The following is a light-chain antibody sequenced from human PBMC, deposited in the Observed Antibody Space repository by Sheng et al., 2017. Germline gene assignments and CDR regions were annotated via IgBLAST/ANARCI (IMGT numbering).Light chain of an antibody. CDR1: QSVYSN. V-gene: IGKV3-15*01. Sequence: EIVMTQSPATLSVSPGERATLSCRASQSVYSNLAWYQRKPGQAPRLLVYGATTRATGIAARFSGSGSGTEFTLTISSLQSEDFAVFYCQQYQSWPLTFGGGTKVEIK. J-gene: IGKJ4*01. CDR2: GAT. CDR3: QQYQSWPLT.